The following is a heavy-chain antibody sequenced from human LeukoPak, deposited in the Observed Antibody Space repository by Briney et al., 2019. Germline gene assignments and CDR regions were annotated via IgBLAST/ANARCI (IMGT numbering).Heavy chain of an antibody. Sequence: GGSLRLSCAASQFTFSVYWMHWVRQVPGKGLVWVSRTNHDGTSTNYADSVKGRFTISRDNAKNTLFLQLSSLRVEDTAVYYCARAGSDWKIDYWGQGTLVTVSS. D-gene: IGHD6-19*01. CDR1: QFTFSVYW. V-gene: IGHV3-74*01. J-gene: IGHJ4*02. CDR3: ARAGSDWKIDY. CDR2: TNHDGTST.